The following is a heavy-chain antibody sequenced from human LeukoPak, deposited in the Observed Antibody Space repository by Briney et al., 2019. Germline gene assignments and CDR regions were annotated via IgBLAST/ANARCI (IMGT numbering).Heavy chain of an antibody. Sequence: SETLSLTCAVYGGSFSDYYWSWIRQPPGKGLEWIGEINHSGSTNYNPSLKGRVTISVDTSKNQFSLKLSSVTAADTAVYYCARGSVAARPNYYYMDVWGKGTMVTVSS. D-gene: IGHD6-6*01. J-gene: IGHJ6*03. CDR2: INHSGST. CDR1: GGSFSDYY. V-gene: IGHV4-34*01. CDR3: ARGSVAARPNYYYMDV.